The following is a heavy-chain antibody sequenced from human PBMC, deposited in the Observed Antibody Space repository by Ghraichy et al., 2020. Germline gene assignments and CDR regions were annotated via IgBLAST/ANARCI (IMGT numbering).Heavy chain of an antibody. CDR2: IYYSGST. CDR1: GGSISGYY. J-gene: IGHJ4*02. CDR3: ARVGFGNYYVWDYFDY. Sequence: SETLSLTCTVSGGSISGYYWTWIRQPPGKGLECIGYIYYSGSTNYNPSLKSRVTMAVDTSKNQFSLKLSSVTAADTAVYYCARVGFGNYYVWDYFDYWGQGTLVTVSS. V-gene: IGHV4-59*01. D-gene: IGHD3-16*01.